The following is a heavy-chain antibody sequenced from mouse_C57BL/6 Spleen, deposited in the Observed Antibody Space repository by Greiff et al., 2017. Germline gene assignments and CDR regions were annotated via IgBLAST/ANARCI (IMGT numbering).Heavy chain of an antibody. CDR1: GYTFTSYD. V-gene: IGHV1-85*01. CDR2: IYPRDGST. CDR3: ADTAQATWFAY. Sequence: VQLQQSGPELVKPGASVKLSCKASGYTFTSYDINWVKQRPGQGLEWIGWIYPRDGSTKYNEKFKGQATLPVDTSSSPAYMELHSLTSEDSAVYFCADTAQATWFAYGGQGTLVTVSA. D-gene: IGHD3-2*02. J-gene: IGHJ3*01.